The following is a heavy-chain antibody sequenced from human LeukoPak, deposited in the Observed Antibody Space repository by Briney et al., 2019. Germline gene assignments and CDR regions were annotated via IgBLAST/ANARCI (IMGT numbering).Heavy chain of an antibody. D-gene: IGHD6-19*01. CDR2: MSYDGSNK. Sequence: GGSLRLSCAASGFTFSSYAMPWVRQAPGKGLEWVAVMSYDGSNKYYADSVKGRFTISRDNSKNTLYLQMNSLRAEDTAVYYCARDPGQGIAVAGTEFDYWGQGTLVTVSS. J-gene: IGHJ4*02. CDR3: ARDPGQGIAVAGTEFDY. V-gene: IGHV3-30-3*01. CDR1: GFTFSSYA.